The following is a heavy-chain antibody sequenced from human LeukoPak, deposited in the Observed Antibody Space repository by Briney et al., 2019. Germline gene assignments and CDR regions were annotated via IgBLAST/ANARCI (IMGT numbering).Heavy chain of an antibody. J-gene: IGHJ4*02. CDR3: AKGRGRGVINNFDY. CDR2: ISWNSGSI. V-gene: IGHV3-9*03. CDR1: GFTFSSYS. Sequence: PGGSLRLSCAASGFTFSSYSMNWVRQAPGKGLEWVSGISWNSGSIGYADSVKGRFTISRDNTKNSLYLQMNSLRAEDMALYYCAKGRGRGVINNFDYWGQGTLVTVSS. D-gene: IGHD3-10*01.